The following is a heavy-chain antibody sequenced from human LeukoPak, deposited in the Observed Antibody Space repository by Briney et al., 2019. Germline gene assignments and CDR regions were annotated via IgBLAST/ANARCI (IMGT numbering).Heavy chain of an antibody. D-gene: IGHD2-8*01. CDR3: ARISSTTGVAWGGYLDF. CDR2: IKQDGSEE. J-gene: IGHJ4*02. Sequence: GGSLRLSCATSEFTFSSYWMSWLRQAPGKGLEWVANIKQDGSEEYYVDSVKGRFTISRDNAKNSLYLPMNSLRAEDTAVYHCARISSTTGVAWGGYLDFWGQGTLVAVSS. CDR1: EFTFSSYW. V-gene: IGHV3-7*03.